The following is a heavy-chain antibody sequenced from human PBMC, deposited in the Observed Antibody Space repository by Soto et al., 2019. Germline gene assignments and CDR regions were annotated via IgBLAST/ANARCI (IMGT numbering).Heavy chain of an antibody. V-gene: IGHV4-61*08. D-gene: IGHD5-18*01. CDR3: AGDRGQVRAYTYGSNAYYYGIDV. Sequence: XETLSLTCTVSGCSVRSGGYYWSWIRQPPGKGLECIGYISDSGSTNYNASLKSRVTISVDTSKNQFSLKLTSVTAADTALYYCAGDRGQVRAYTYGSNAYYYGIDVWGQGTTVTVSS. CDR1: GCSVRSGGYY. CDR2: ISDSGST. J-gene: IGHJ6*02.